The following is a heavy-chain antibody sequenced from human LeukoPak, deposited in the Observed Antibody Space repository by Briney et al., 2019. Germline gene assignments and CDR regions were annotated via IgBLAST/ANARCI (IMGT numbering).Heavy chain of an antibody. CDR3: ARLKGYCSGGSCYFGNWFDP. CDR2: INHSGST. CDR1: GGSFSGYY. V-gene: IGHV4-34*01. Sequence: SETLSLXCAVYGGSFSGYYWSWIRQPPGKGLELIGEINHSGSTNYNPSLKSRVTISVDTSKNQFSLKLSSVTAADTAVYYCARLKGYCSGGSCYFGNWFDPWGQETLVTVSS. J-gene: IGHJ5*02. D-gene: IGHD2-15*01.